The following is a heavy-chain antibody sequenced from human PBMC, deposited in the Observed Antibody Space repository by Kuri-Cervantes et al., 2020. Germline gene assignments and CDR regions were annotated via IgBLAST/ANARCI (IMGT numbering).Heavy chain of an antibody. J-gene: IGHJ4*02. D-gene: IGHD6-13*01. CDR3: ARGPADSSSSNGGPLGPTVYSFDY. Sequence: SCAVSGGSISGSNWWSWVRRPPGKGLEGSGEIYHSGSTNYNPSLKSRVTISVDKAKNQISLKLSSVTAADTAVYYCARGPADSSSSNGGPLGPTVYSFDYWGQGTLVTVSS. V-gene: IGHV4-4*02. CDR2: IYHSGST. CDR1: GGSISGSNW.